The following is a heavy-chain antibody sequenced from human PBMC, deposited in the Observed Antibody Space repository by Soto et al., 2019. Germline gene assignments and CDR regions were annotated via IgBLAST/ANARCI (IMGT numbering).Heavy chain of an antibody. CDR2: INPNSGGT. CDR1: GYTFTGYY. Sequence: ASVKVSCKASGYTFTGYYMHWVQQAPGQGLEWMGWINPNSGGTNYAQKFQGRVTMTRDTSISTAYMELSRLRSDDTAVYYCARETGGYYDSSGYSRPGWFDPWGQGTLVTVSS. V-gene: IGHV1-2*02. D-gene: IGHD3-22*01. CDR3: ARETGGYYDSSGYSRPGWFDP. J-gene: IGHJ5*02.